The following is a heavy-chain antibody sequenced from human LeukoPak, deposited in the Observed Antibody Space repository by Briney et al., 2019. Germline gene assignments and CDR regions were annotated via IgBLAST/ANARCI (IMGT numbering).Heavy chain of an antibody. CDR2: INPSGGSR. CDR3: ARTRIAVATRPDFDY. V-gene: IGHV1-46*01. CDR1: GYTFTSYY. Sequence: GASVKVSCKASGYTFTSYYMHWVRQAPGQGLEWMGTINPSGGSRSYAQKFQGRVTMTRDTSTSTAYMELRSLRSDDTAVYYCARTRIAVATRPDFDYWGQGTLVTVSS. D-gene: IGHD6-19*01. J-gene: IGHJ4*02.